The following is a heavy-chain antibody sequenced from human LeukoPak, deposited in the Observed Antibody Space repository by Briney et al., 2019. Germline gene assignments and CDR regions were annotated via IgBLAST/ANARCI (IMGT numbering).Heavy chain of an antibody. CDR3: AKERGDYGDSL. Sequence: GGSLRLSCAASGFTFSDYWMHWIRKGPGKGLVWVSHISTDGSTTAYADSVKGRFTISRDNSKNTLYLQMNSLRAEDTAVYYCAKERGDYGDSLWGQGTLVTVSS. J-gene: IGHJ4*02. CDR2: ISTDGSTT. CDR1: GFTFSDYW. V-gene: IGHV3-74*01. D-gene: IGHD4-17*01.